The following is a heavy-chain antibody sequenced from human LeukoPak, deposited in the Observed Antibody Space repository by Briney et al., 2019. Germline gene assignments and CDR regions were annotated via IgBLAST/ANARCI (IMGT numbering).Heavy chain of an antibody. CDR1: GGSFNDDY. J-gene: IGHJ5*02. Sequence: NPSETLSLTCAVYGGSFNDDYWSWVRQPPGKGLEWIGQINHSGTTNYSPSLKSRVTISVDTSKNQFSLKLSSVTAADAAVYVCARGRVVMRSWGQGALVTVSS. CDR2: INHSGTT. CDR3: ARGRVVMRS. V-gene: IGHV4-34*01. D-gene: IGHD2-8*01.